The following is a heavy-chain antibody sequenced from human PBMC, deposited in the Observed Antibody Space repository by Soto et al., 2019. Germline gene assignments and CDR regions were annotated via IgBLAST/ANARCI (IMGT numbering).Heavy chain of an antibody. CDR3: ARGGGTILAPLP. V-gene: IGHV1-2*02. D-gene: IGHD3-3*01. J-gene: IGHJ5*02. CDR1: GYTFTGYF. CDR2: INPNSGAT. Sequence: QVQLVQSGAEVKKPGASVKVSCKASGYTFTGYFIHWVRQAPGQGLEWVGYINPNSGATKYEPRFQGRVTMTSDTSIRTAYMDLSNLRSDDTAVYYCARGGGTILAPLPWAPGTLVTVSS.